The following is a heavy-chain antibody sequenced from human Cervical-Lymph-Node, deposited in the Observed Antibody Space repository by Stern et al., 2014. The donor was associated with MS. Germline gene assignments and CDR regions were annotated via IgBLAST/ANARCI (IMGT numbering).Heavy chain of an antibody. CDR3: GREGDYVTFDI. CDR1: GFTFSSYD. D-gene: IGHD4-17*01. CDR2: MRTGGYT. V-gene: IGHV3-13*01. J-gene: IGHJ3*02. Sequence: EVQLVESGGGLVQPGGSLRLSCAASGFTFSSYDMHWVRQATGKGLEWGPAMRTGGYTYYPGSVKGRFTISKENAKTSLYLQMNSLRAGDTAVYYCGREGDYVTFDIWGQGTMVTVSS.